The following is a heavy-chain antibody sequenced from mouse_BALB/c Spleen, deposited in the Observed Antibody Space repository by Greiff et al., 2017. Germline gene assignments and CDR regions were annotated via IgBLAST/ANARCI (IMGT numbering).Heavy chain of an antibody. D-gene: IGHD2-2*01. CDR3: ARDGDGYEFAY. Sequence: EVQLVESGGGLVKPGGSLKLSCAASGFTFSSYAMSWVRQSPEKRLEWVAEISSGGSYTYYPDTVTGRFTISRDNAKNTLYLEMSSLRSEDTAMYYCARDGDGYEFAYWGQGTLVTVSA. CDR2: ISSGGSYT. J-gene: IGHJ3*01. CDR1: GFTFSSYA. V-gene: IGHV5-9-4*01.